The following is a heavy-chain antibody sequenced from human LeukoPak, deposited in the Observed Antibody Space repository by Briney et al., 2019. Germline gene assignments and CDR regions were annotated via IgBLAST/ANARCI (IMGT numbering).Heavy chain of an antibody. CDR3: ARSVPGYGMDV. V-gene: IGHV4-34*01. D-gene: IGHD2-2*01. Sequence: SETLSLTCAVYGGSFSGYYWSWIRQPPGKGLEWIGEINHSGSTNYNPSLKSRVTISVGTSKNQFSLKLSSVTAADTAVHYCARSVPGYGMDVWGQGTTVTVSS. CDR1: GGSFSGYY. J-gene: IGHJ6*02. CDR2: INHSGST.